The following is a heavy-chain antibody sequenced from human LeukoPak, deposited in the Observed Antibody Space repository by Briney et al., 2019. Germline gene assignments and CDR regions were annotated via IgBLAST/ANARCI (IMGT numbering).Heavy chain of an antibody. D-gene: IGHD2-2*01. CDR1: GYTFTCYY. J-gene: IGHJ5*02. CDR2: INPNSGGT. V-gene: IGHV1-2*02. CDR3: ARVALPFRYCSSTSCYENWFDP. Sequence: ASVKVSCKASGYTFTCYYMHWVRQAPGQGLEWMGWINPNSGGTNYAQKFQGRVTMTRDTSISTAYMELSRLRSDDTAVYYCARVALPFRYCSSTSCYENWFDPWGQGTLVTVSS.